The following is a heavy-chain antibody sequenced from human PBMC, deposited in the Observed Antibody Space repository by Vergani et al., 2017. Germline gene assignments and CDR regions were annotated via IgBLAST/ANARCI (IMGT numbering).Heavy chain of an antibody. CDR2: ISSSSSYI. CDR3: AKGEGNWNYVAVRLDY. CDR1: GFTFSSYS. D-gene: IGHD1-7*01. V-gene: IGHV3-21*04. J-gene: IGHJ4*02. Sequence: EVQLVESGGGLVKPGGSLRLSCAASGFTFSSYSMNWVRQAPGKGLEWVSSISSSSSYIYYADSVKGRFTISRDNAKNSLYLQMNSLRAEDTAVYYCAKGEGNWNYVAVRLDYWGQGTLVTVSS.